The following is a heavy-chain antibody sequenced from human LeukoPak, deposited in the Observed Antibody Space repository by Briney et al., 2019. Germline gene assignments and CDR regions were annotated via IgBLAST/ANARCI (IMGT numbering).Heavy chain of an antibody. CDR1: GFTFDTYW. V-gene: IGHV3-7*01. D-gene: IGHD6-13*01. CDR2: IKPDASEK. CDR3: AKPYSSSWYANDAFDI. J-gene: IGHJ3*02. Sequence: GGSLRLSCAASGFTFDTYWMSWVRQAPGKGLEWVANIKPDASEKYYVDSVKGRFTISRDNAKNSLYLQMNSLRAEDTAVYYCAKPYSSSWYANDAFDIWGQGTMVTVSS.